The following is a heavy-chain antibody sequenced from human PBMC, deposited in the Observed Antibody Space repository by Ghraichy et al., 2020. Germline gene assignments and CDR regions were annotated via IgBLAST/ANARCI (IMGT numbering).Heavy chain of an antibody. CDR2: ISGSSSYI. CDR1: GFTFSSYN. D-gene: IGHD3-22*01. CDR3: ARSAYHFYDSSGYYFDN. V-gene: IGHV3-21*01. Sequence: LSLTCAASGFTFSSYNMNWVRQAPGKGLEWVSSISGSSSYIYYADSVKGRFTISRDNAKNSLYLQMNSLRAEDTAVYYCARSAYHFYDSSGYYFDNWGQGTLVTVSS. J-gene: IGHJ4*02.